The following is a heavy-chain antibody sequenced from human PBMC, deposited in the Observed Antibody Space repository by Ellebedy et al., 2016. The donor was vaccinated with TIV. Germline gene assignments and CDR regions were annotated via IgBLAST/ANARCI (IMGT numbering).Heavy chain of an antibody. CDR1: RFTFSSYA. CDR3: ARDLYYYDSSGYYGRAGAFDI. Sequence: GGSLRLSXAASRFTFSSYAMHWVRQAPGKGLEWVAVISYEGSNKYYADSVKGRFTISRDNSKNTLYLQMNSLRAEDTAVYYCARDLYYYDSSGYYGRAGAFDIWGQGTMVTVSS. J-gene: IGHJ3*02. V-gene: IGHV3-30-3*01. CDR2: ISYEGSNK. D-gene: IGHD3-22*01.